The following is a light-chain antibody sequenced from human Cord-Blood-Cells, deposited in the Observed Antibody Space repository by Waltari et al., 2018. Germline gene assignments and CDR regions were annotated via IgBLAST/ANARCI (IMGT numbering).Light chain of an antibody. V-gene: IGKV3-15*01. CDR1: QSVSSN. J-gene: IGKJ4*01. CDR2: GAP. CDR3: QQYNNWPPLT. Sequence: ELVTTLYPATLSVSPGERANLSCRASQSVSSNLAWYQQKPGQAPRLLIYGAPTRATGIPARFSGSGSGTEFTLTISSLQSEDFAVYYCQQYNNWPPLTFGGGTKVEIK.